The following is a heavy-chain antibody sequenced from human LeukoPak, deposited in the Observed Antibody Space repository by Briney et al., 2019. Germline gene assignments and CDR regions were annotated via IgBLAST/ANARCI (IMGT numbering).Heavy chain of an antibody. CDR3: ATAWFEQLVVAGAFEI. D-gene: IGHD6-6*01. J-gene: IGHJ3*02. CDR1: GGSITSDF. V-gene: IGHV4-4*07. Sequence: ASETLSLTCVISGGSITSDFWSWIRQPAGKGLEWIGRVYTTGGTNYNPSLKSRVTISIDTAKNQISLTVRSVSAADTAVYYCATAWFEQLVVAGAFEIWGQGTMVTVSS. CDR2: VYTTGGT.